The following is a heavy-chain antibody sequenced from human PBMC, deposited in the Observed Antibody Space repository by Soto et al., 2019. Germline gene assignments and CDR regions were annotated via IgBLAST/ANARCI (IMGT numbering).Heavy chain of an antibody. V-gene: IGHV3-33*01. CDR3: ARDYQVRGVIRSYYYYMDV. J-gene: IGHJ6*03. CDR2: IWYDGSNK. D-gene: IGHD3-10*02. CDR1: GFTFSSYG. Sequence: QVQLVESGGGVVQPGRSLRLSCAASGFTFSSYGMHWVRQAPGKGLEWVAVIWYDGSNKYYADSVKGRFTISRDNSKNTLYLQMNSLRAEDTAVYYCARDYQVRGVIRSYYYYMDVWGKGTTVTVSS.